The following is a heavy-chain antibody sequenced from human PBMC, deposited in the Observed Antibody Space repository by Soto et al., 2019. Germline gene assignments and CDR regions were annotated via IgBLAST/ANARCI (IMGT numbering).Heavy chain of an antibody. CDR3: ARGPLY. CDR1: GLSVSSND. Sequence: GGSLRLSCAASGLSVSSNDMSWVRQAPGKGLECVSIIYSADNTFYLDPVKGRFIISRDNSKNTVYLQMNSLRADDTAVYYCARGPLYWGQGTLVTVSS. CDR2: IYSADNT. V-gene: IGHV3-66*01. J-gene: IGHJ4*01.